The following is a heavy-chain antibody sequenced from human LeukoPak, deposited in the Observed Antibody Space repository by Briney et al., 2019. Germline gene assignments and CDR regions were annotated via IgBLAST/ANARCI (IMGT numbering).Heavy chain of an antibody. CDR1: GFSFSGYG. Sequence: GGSLRLSCAASGFSFSGYGMHWVRQAPGKGLEWVAVISFDGSDKYYADSVKRRFTISKDNSKNTLYLQMNSLRDDDTAVYYCAKDYSGQSSASLTHVFDYWGQGTLVTVSS. CDR2: ISFDGSDK. CDR3: AKDYSGQSSASLTHVFDY. D-gene: IGHD2-2*01. J-gene: IGHJ4*02. V-gene: IGHV3-30*18.